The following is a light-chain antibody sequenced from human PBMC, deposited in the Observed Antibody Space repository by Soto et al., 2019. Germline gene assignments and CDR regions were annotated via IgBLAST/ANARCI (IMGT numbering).Light chain of an antibody. V-gene: IGLV1-44*01. Sequence: QSVLTQPPSASGTPGQRVTISCSGSSYNIGSNTVNWYQQLPGTAPKLLTYSNNQRPSGVPDRFSGSKSGTSASLAISGLHSEDEGDYYCAAWDDSLNGYVVFGGGTKLTVL. J-gene: IGLJ2*01. CDR2: SNN. CDR3: AAWDDSLNGYVV. CDR1: SYNIGSNT.